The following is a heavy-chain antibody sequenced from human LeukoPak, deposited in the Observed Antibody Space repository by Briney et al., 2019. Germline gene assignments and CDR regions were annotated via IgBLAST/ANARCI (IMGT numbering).Heavy chain of an antibody. D-gene: IGHD3-22*01. V-gene: IGHV3-23*01. CDR2: ISASGGST. CDR1: GFSFSSSA. J-gene: IGHJ4*02. CDR3: ARYYYDSSGYYTGIDY. Sequence: GGSLRLSCAASGFSFSSSAMSWVRQVPGKGLEWVSGISASGGSTYYADSVRGRFTISRDNSKNTLYVQMNSLRDEDTAVYYCARYYYDSSGYYTGIDYWGQGTLVTVSS.